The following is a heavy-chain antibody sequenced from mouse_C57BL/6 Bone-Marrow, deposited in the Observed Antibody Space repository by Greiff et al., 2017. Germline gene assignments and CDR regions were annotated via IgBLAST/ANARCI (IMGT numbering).Heavy chain of an antibody. CDR3: ARLSNPYFDY. CDR1: GFTFSSYT. CDR2: ISGGGGKT. V-gene: IGHV5-9*01. J-gene: IGHJ2*01. D-gene: IGHD2-5*01. Sequence: EVKLMESGGGLVKPGGSLKLSCAASGFTFSSYTMSWVRQTPEKRLEWVATISGGGGKTYSPDSLKGRFTISRDNAKNTLYLQMSSLRSEDTAFDYCARLSNPYFDYRGQGTTLTVSS.